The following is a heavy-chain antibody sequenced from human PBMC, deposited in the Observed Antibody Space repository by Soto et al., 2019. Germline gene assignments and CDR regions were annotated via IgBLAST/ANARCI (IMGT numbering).Heavy chain of an antibody. J-gene: IGHJ4*02. CDR3: AKERMEQYQLLPFFDY. D-gene: IGHD2-2*01. V-gene: IGHV3-30*18. Sequence: SLRLSCAASGFTFSSHGMHWLRQAPGKGLEWVTVISYDGSNEYYADSVKGRFTIFRDNSKNTLYLQMNSLRAEDTAVYYCAKERMEQYQLLPFFDYWGQGTLVTVSS. CDR1: GFTFSSHG. CDR2: ISYDGSNE.